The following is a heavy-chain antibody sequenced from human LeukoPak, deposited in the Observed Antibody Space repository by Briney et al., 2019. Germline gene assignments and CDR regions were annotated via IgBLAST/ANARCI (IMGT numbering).Heavy chain of an antibody. CDR1: GFTFSSYA. CDR3: ARDIGQQLLDY. D-gene: IGHD4-23*01. J-gene: IGHJ4*02. Sequence: GGSLRLSCAASGFTFSSYAVHWVRQAPGKGLERVAVISYDGSNKYYADSVKGRFTISRDNSKNTLYLQMNSLRAEDTAVYYCARDIGQQLLDYWGQGTLVTVSS. CDR2: ISYDGSNK. V-gene: IGHV3-30*04.